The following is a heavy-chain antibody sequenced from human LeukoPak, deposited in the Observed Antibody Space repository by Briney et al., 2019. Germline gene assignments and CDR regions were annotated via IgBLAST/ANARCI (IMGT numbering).Heavy chain of an antibody. CDR2: IYYSGST. Sequence: SETLSLTCTVSGGSISSYYWSWIRQPPGKGLEWIGYIYYSGSTNYNPSLKSRVTISVDTSKNQFSLKPSSVTAADTAVYYCARDFIGRYWYFDLWGRGTLVAVSS. CDR1: GGSISSYY. D-gene: IGHD3-16*02. CDR3: ARDFIGRYWYFDL. J-gene: IGHJ2*01. V-gene: IGHV4-59*01.